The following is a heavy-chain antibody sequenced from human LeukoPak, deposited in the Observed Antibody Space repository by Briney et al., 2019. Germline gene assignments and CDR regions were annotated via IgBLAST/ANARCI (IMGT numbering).Heavy chain of an antibody. J-gene: IGHJ4*02. CDR1: GFTFSTYA. CDR2: ISGSGGST. Sequence: GGSLRLSCAASGFTFSTYAMNWVRQTPGKGLEWVSAISGSGGSTYYADSVKGRFTISRDNSKNTLYLQMNSLRAEDTAVYYCAKDTTPSGYCSGGSCYAPFDYWGQGTLVTVSS. CDR3: AKDTTPSGYCSGGSCYAPFDY. V-gene: IGHV3-23*01. D-gene: IGHD2-15*01.